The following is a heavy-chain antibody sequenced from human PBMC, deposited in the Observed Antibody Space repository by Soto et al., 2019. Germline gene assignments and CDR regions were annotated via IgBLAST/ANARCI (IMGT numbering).Heavy chain of an antibody. CDR2: FYYSGKT. Sequence: EALSLHFTVSGDSISDYYWSWIRQPAGKGLDWIGRFYYSGKTKSNPSLKSRVTMSADTSKNQFSLSLRSVTAADSAIYYCARMYNSGFYRPEGDYFFYGMDVWGQGTTVTVSS. D-gene: IGHD6-19*01. J-gene: IGHJ6*02. CDR1: GDSISDYY. V-gene: IGHV4-4*07. CDR3: ARMYNSGFYRPEGDYFFYGMDV.